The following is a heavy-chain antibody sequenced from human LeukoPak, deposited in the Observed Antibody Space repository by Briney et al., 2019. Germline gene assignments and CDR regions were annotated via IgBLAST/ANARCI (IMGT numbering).Heavy chain of an antibody. CDR2: IYYSGST. Sequence: SETLSLTCTVSGGSISSSSYYWGWIRQPPGKGLEWIGSIYYSGSTYYNPSLKSRVTISVDTSKNQFSLKLSSVTAADTAVYYCARHEWGYSSGWYYYYGMDVWGQGTTVTVSS. J-gene: IGHJ6*02. D-gene: IGHD6-19*01. V-gene: IGHV4-39*01. CDR1: GGSISSSSYY. CDR3: ARHEWGYSSGWYYYYGMDV.